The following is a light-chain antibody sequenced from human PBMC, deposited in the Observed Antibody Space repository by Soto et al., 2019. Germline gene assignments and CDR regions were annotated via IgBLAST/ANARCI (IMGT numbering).Light chain of an antibody. Sequence: QSVLTQPPSVSGAPGQRVTISCTGSYSNIGAGYEVHWYQQIPGTAPKLLISGHNNRPSGVPDRFFGSKSGTSASLTIIGLQAEDEADYYCQSYDSSLSGSGVIGGGTKLTVL. V-gene: IGLV1-40*01. CDR3: QSYDSSLSGSGV. J-gene: IGLJ3*02. CDR1: YSNIGAGYE. CDR2: GHN.